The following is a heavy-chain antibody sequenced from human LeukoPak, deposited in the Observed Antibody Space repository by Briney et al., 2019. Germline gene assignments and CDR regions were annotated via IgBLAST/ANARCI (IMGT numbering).Heavy chain of an antibody. CDR2: ISNNGGTT. D-gene: IGHD6-19*01. CDR1: GFTFSGYA. Sequence: PGGSLRLSCAASGFTFSGYAMHWVRQAPGKGLEYVSAISNNGGTTYYANSVKGRFTISRDNSKNTLYLQMGSLRAEDMAVYYCARVAVAGNGVFDYWGQGTLVTVSS. V-gene: IGHV3-64*01. J-gene: IGHJ4*02. CDR3: ARVAVAGNGVFDY.